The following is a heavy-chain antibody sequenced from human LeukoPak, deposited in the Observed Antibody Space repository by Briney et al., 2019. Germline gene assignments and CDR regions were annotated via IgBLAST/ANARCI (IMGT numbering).Heavy chain of an antibody. CDR1: GGSISSGGYY. CDR3: ARGSGSYYYYYYGMDV. D-gene: IGHD3-10*01. Sequence: PSQTLSLTCTVSGGSISSGGYYWSWIRQHPGKGLEWIGYIYYSGSTNYNPSLKSRVTISVDTSKNQFSLKLSSVTAADTAVYYCARGSGSYYYYYYGMDVWGQGTTVTVSS. J-gene: IGHJ6*02. V-gene: IGHV4-61*08. CDR2: IYYSGST.